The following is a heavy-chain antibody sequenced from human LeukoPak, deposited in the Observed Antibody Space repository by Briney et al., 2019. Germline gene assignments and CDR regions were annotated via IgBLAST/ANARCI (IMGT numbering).Heavy chain of an antibody. Sequence: ASVKVSCTASGYTFTGYYMHWVRQAPGQGLEWMGWINPNSGGTNYAQKFQGRVTMTRDTSTSTVYMELSSLRSEDTAVYYCARSPTDILTGYYLDVWGQGTTVTVSS. J-gene: IGHJ6*02. V-gene: IGHV1-2*02. D-gene: IGHD3-9*01. CDR1: GYTFTGYY. CDR2: INPNSGGT. CDR3: ARSPTDILTGYYLDV.